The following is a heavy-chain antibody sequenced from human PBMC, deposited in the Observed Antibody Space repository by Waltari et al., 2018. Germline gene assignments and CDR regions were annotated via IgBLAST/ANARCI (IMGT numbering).Heavy chain of an antibody. V-gene: IGHV1-69*12. CDR2: VIPIYGTP. CDR1: GGTFGSYA. CDR3: AKREIGDPFDT. J-gene: IGHJ3*02. D-gene: IGHD1-26*01. Sequence: QVQLVQSGAEVKQPGSSVKVSCKASGGTFGSYAITWVRQAPGQGLEWLGGVIPIYGTPNVEAKFQGRVTVSADASTTTAYLEVRSLKSEDTAVYYCAKREIGDPFDTWGQGTLVTVSS.